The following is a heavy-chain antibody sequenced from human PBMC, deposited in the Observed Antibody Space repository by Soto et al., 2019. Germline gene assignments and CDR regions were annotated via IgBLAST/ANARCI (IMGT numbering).Heavy chain of an antibody. CDR1: EFTFSSNA. J-gene: IGHJ5*02. V-gene: IGHV3-23*01. D-gene: IGHD6-13*01. CDR3: AKDFTAYLSSWFHL. Sequence: EVQLLESGGGLVQPGGSLRLSCAASEFTFSSNAMHWVRQAPGKGLEWVSGITGSGSTTFYADSVKGRFTISRDISKNTLYLHMSSLRAEDTATYYCAKDFTAYLSSWFHLWGQGTLVTVSS. CDR2: ITGSGSTT.